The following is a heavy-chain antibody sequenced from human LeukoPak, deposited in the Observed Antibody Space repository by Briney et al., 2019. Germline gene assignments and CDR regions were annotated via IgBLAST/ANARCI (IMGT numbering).Heavy chain of an antibody. CDR3: ARVPTNRSGWYYYYYGMDV. CDR2: INHSGST. V-gene: IGHV4-34*01. Sequence: GSLRLSCAASGFTFSDYYMSWIRQPPGKGLEWIGEINHSGSTNYNPSLKSRVTISVDTSKNQFSLKLSSVTAADTAVYYCARVPTNRSGWYYYYYGMDVWGQGATVTVSS. J-gene: IGHJ6*02. CDR1: GFTFSDYY. D-gene: IGHD6-19*01.